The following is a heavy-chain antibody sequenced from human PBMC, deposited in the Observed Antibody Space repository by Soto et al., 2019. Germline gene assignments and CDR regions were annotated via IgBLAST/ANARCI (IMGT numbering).Heavy chain of an antibody. V-gene: IGHV1-69*13. Sequence: SVKVSCKASGGTFSSYAISWVRQAPGQGLDWMGGIIPIFGTANYAQKFQGRVTITADESTSTAYMELSSLRYEDTAVYYCARVNWNDVHYYYSGMDVWGQGTTVTASS. CDR1: GGTFSSYA. J-gene: IGHJ6*02. CDR2: IIPIFGTA. CDR3: ARVNWNDVHYYYSGMDV. D-gene: IGHD1-20*01.